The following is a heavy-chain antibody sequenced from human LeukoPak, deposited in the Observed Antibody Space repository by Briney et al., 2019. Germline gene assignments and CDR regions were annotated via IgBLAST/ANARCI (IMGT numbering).Heavy chain of an antibody. J-gene: IGHJ5*02. D-gene: IGHD2-2*01. CDR1: GYTFTGYY. Sequence: GASVKVSCKASGYTFTGYYMHWVRQAPGQGLEWMGWINPNSGGTNYAQKFQGRVTMTRDTSISTAYMELSRLRSDDTAVYYCARDFRRENQLLTFGDNWFDPWGQGTLVTVSS. CDR2: INPNSGGT. V-gene: IGHV1-2*02. CDR3: ARDFRRENQLLTFGDNWFDP.